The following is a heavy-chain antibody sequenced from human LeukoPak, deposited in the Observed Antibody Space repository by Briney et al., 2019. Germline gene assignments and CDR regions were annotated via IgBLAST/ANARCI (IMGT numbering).Heavy chain of an antibody. CDR3: ARISGSYTTDDAFDI. V-gene: IGHV4-59*12. Sequence: PSETLSLTCTVSGGSISSYYWSWIRQPPGKGLEWIGYIYYSGSTNYNPSLKSRVTISVETSKNQFSLKLSSVTAADTAVYYCARISGSYTTDDAFDIWGQGTMVTVSS. CDR2: IYYSGST. D-gene: IGHD1-26*01. CDR1: GGSISSYY. J-gene: IGHJ3*02.